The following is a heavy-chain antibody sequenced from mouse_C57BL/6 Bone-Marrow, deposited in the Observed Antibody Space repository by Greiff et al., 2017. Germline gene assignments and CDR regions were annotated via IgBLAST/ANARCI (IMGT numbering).Heavy chain of an antibody. D-gene: IGHD1-1*01. J-gene: IGHJ2*01. Sequence: EVQRVESGGGLVKPGGSLKLSCAASGFTFSSYAMSWVRQTPEKRLEWVATISDGGSYTYYPDNVKGRFTFSRDNAKNNLYLGLSHLKSEDTAMNYCARVYYYGNFGCWGQGTTLTVSS. CDR1: GFTFSSYA. CDR2: ISDGGSYT. V-gene: IGHV5-4*01. CDR3: ARVYYYGNFGC.